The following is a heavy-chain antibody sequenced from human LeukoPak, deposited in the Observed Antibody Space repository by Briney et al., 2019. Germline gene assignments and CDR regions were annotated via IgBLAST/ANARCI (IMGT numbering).Heavy chain of an antibody. CDR1: GFTFSSYE. CDR2: ISSSGSTI. D-gene: IGHD2-15*01. V-gene: IGHV3-48*03. CDR3: ARGVGYCTGGSCFAFEH. J-gene: IGHJ4*02. Sequence: PGGSLRLSCAVSGFTFSSYEMNWVRQAPGKGLEWVSYISSSGSTIYFADSVKGRFTIPRDNAKSSLYLQMNSLRAEDTAVYYCARGVGYCTGGSCFAFEHWGQGTLVTVSS.